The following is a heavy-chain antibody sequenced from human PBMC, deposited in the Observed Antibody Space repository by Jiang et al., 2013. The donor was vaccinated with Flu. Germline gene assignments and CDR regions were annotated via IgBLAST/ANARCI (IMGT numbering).Heavy chain of an antibody. J-gene: IGHJ6*02. CDR2: ISSSSSTI. CDR1: GFTLSSYS. D-gene: IGHD3-10*01. V-gene: IGHV3-48*01. CDR3: ARRPLLWVRGVFSMDV. Sequence: VQLLESGGGLVQPGGSLRLSCAASGFTLSSYSMNWVRQAPGKGLEWVSYISSSSSTIYYADSVKGRFTISRDNAKNSLYLQMNSLRAEDTAVYYCARRPLLWVRGVFSMDVVGPRDHGHRLL.